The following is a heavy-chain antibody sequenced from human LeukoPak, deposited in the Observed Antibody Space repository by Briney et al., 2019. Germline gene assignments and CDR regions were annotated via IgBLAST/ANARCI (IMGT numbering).Heavy chain of an antibody. J-gene: IGHJ4*02. CDR2: ISYDGSNK. CDR1: GFTFSSYA. CDR3: ARDPQYDSSGYYYSGYFDY. V-gene: IGHV3-30*04. Sequence: GRSLRLSCAASGFTFSSYAMHWVRQAPGKGLEWVAVISYDGSNKYYADSVKGRFTISRDNSKNTLYLQMNSLRAEDTAVYYCARDPQYDSSGYYYSGYFDYWGQGTLVTVSS. D-gene: IGHD3-22*01.